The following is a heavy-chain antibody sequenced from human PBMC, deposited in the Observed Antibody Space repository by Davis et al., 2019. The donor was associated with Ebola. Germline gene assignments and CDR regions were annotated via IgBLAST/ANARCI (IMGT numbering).Heavy chain of an antibody. CDR2: LVPIFGTA. Sequence: SVKVSCKASGGTFSSHPISWVRQAPGQGLEWMGGLVPIFGTANYAQKFQGRVTITAVESTTTVYMELTSLRSDDTAVYYCARSPPEAGLGWFFDYWGQGALVTVSS. CDR3: ARSPPEAGLGWFFDY. D-gene: IGHD4-23*01. J-gene: IGHJ4*02. V-gene: IGHV1-69*13. CDR1: GGTFSSHP.